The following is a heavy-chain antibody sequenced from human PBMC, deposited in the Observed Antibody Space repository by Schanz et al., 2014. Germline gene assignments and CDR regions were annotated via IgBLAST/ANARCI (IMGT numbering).Heavy chain of an antibody. CDR2: ISSRSSHI. CDR3: AKDGYSVVVISPTESCDS. Sequence: EVQLVESGGGLVQPGGSLRLSCAASGFSFGTYAMSWVRQAPGNGLLWVSSISSRSSHIYYADSVKGRFTVSRDNAKNSVYLQMNGLIAEDTAVYYGAKDGYSVVVISPTESCDSWGQGTMVTVSP. V-gene: IGHV3-21*01. D-gene: IGHD2-21*01. J-gene: IGHJ3*02. CDR1: GFSFGTYA.